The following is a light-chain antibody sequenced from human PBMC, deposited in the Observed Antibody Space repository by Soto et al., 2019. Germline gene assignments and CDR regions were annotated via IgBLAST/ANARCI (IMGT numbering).Light chain of an antibody. Sequence: IEGTQSAALVSASVGDRVTITCRASHDISTYLAWYQQKPGKAPKLMIYEASTLQSGVPSRFSGSGSGTEFTLTISSLQPEDFATYCCQQPFDSPITFAQGTRLEI. J-gene: IGKJ5*01. CDR2: EAS. CDR1: HDISTY. CDR3: QQPFDSPIT. V-gene: IGKV1-9*01.